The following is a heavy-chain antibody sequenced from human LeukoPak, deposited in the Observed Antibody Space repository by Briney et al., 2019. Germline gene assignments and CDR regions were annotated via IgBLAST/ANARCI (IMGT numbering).Heavy chain of an antibody. V-gene: IGHV3-30*18. CDR3: AKGWNTVDY. CDR2: ISYDGSNK. D-gene: IGHD4-17*01. CDR1: GFTFSNFG. Sequence: GRSLRLSCAASGFTFSNFGMHWVRQAPGKGLEWVAVISYDGSNKHYADSVLGRFSISRDNYKNTPYLQMNSLRVEDTAVYYCAKGWNTVDYWGQGTLVTVSS. J-gene: IGHJ4*02.